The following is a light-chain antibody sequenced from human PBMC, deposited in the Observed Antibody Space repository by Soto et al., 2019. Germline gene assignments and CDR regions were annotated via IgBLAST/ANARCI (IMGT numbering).Light chain of an antibody. Sequence: EMVMTQSPATLSVSQGERATLSCRASQSVSSNLAWYQQKPGQAPRLLIYGASTRATGIPARFSGSGSGTEFTLTISSLQSEDFAVYYCQQYNNWPPPLTFGGGTKVDIK. CDR2: GAS. V-gene: IGKV3-15*01. J-gene: IGKJ4*01. CDR1: QSVSSN. CDR3: QQYNNWPPPLT.